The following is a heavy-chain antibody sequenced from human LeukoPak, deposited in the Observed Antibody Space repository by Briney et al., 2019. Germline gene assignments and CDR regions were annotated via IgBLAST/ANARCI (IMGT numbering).Heavy chain of an antibody. CDR1: GFTFSPYT. CDR3: AKALRTPDLAFFDY. J-gene: IGHJ4*02. Sequence: PGGSLRLSCAASGFTFSPYTMNWVRQAPGKGLEWVSAISGSGGSTYYADSVKGRFTISRDNSKNTLYLQMNSLRAEDTAVYYCAKALRTPDLAFFDYWGQGTLVTVSS. V-gene: IGHV3-23*01. D-gene: IGHD4-17*01. CDR2: ISGSGGST.